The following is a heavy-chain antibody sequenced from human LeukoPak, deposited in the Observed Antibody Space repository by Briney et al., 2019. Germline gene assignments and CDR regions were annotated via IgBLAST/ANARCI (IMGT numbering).Heavy chain of an antibody. D-gene: IGHD5-18*01. V-gene: IGHV4-34*01. CDR2: INHSGST. J-gene: IGHJ4*02. CDR3: ARGLYGYGYDLRY. Sequence: PSETLSLTCAVYGGSFSGYYWSWIRQPPGKGLEWIGEINHSGSTNYNPSLKSRVTISVDTSKNQFSLKLSSVTAADTAVYYCARGLYGYGYDLRYWGQGTLVTVSS. CDR1: GGSFSGYY.